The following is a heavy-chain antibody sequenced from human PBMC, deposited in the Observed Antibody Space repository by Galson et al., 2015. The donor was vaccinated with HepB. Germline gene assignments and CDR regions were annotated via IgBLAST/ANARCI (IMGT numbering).Heavy chain of an antibody. CDR2: INPNSGGT. CDR3: ARGGVGWPYSGSYPGWFDP. Sequence: SVKVSCKASGYTFTGYYMHWVRQAPGQGLEWMGWINPNSGGTNYAQKFQGWVTMTRDTSISTAYMELSRLRSDDTAVYYCARGGVGWPYSGSYPGWFDPWGQGTLVTVSS. J-gene: IGHJ5*02. CDR1: GYTFTGYY. D-gene: IGHD1-26*01. V-gene: IGHV1-2*04.